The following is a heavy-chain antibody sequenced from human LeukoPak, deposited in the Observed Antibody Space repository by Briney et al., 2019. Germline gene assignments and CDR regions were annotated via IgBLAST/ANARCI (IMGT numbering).Heavy chain of an antibody. CDR1: GGSFSGYY. J-gene: IGHJ4*02. CDR2: INHSGST. CDR3: ARGSVVVVAATVLDY. Sequence: SETLSLTCAVYGGSFSGYYWSWIRQPPGKGLEWIGEINHSGSTNYNPSLKSRVTISVDTSKNQFSLKLSSVTAADTAVYYCARGSVVVVAATVLDYWGQGTLVTVSS. V-gene: IGHV4-34*01. D-gene: IGHD2-15*01.